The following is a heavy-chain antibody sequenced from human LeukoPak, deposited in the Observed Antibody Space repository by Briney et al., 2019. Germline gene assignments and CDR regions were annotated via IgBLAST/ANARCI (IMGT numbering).Heavy chain of an antibody. V-gene: IGHV4-30-2*01. CDR3: ARTLYYYDSSGPPDAFDI. CDR1: GGSISSGGYS. D-gene: IGHD3-22*01. J-gene: IGHJ3*02. CDR2: IYHSGST. Sequence: SQTLSLTCAVSGGSISSGGYSWSWIRQPPGKGLEWIGYIYHSGSTYYNPSLKSRVTISVDRSKNQFSLKLSSVTAADTAVYYCARTLYYYDSSGPPDAFDIWGQGTMVTVSS.